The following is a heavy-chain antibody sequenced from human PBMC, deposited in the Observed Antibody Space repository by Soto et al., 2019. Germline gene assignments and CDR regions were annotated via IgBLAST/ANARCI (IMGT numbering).Heavy chain of an antibody. CDR1: GYTFTNYG. J-gene: IGHJ4*02. V-gene: IGHV1-18*04. Sequence: QVQLVQSGGEVKKPGASVKVYCKASGYTFTNYGISWVRQAPGQGLEWLGWISTYNSNTNSAPRLQGRLTMTTDTATSTAYMELRSLTSDDTAVYYCARDERDSCSGGDCFYFDYWGQGTRVTVSS. CDR2: ISTYNSNT. CDR3: ARDERDSCSGGDCFYFDY. D-gene: IGHD2-21*02.